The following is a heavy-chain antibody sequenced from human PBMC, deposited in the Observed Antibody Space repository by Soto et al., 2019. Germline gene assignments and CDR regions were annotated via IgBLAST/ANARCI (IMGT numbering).Heavy chain of an antibody. CDR2: MNPFSGNA. CDR3: TRGQGNH. Sequence: QVQLVQSGAEVKKPGASVRVSCKASGYTFTSYDIYWVRQATGQGLEWMGWMNPFSGNAVNTQKFQDRVTMTRDTSINTAYMEMSGLRSEDPAVYYCTRGQGNHWGQGSLVTVSS. CDR1: GYTFTSYD. V-gene: IGHV1-8*01. J-gene: IGHJ4*02.